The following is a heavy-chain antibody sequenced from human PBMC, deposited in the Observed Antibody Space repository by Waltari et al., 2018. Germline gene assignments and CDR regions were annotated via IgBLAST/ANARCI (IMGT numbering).Heavy chain of an antibody. V-gene: IGHV3-7*03. Sequence: EVQLVESGGTLVQPGGSRRLSCSASGFPFRGYWMTWVRQAPGKGLEWVANIKADGSEQYYVDSVRGRFTISRDNAENSLYLQMNSLIADDTAVYYCARGSAYYVRVWDYWGQGTLVTVSS. CDR1: GFPFRGYW. D-gene: IGHD3-16*01. CDR2: IKADGSEQ. CDR3: ARGSAYYVRVWDY. J-gene: IGHJ4*02.